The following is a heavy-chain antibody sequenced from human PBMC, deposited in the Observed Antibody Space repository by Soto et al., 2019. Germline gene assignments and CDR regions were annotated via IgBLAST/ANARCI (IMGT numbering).Heavy chain of an antibody. V-gene: IGHV1-69*13. CDR1: GGTFSSYA. Sequence: SVKVSCKASGGTFSSYAISWVRQAPGQGLEWMGGIIPIFGTANYAQKFQGRVTITADESTSTAYMELSSLRSEDTAVYYCARNRDYYGPPDAFDIWGQGTMVTVSS. CDR3: ARNRDYYGPPDAFDI. D-gene: IGHD3-10*01. J-gene: IGHJ3*02. CDR2: IIPIFGTA.